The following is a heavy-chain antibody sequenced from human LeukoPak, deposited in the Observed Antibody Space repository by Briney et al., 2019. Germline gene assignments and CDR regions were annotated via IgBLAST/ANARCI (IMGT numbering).Heavy chain of an antibody. CDR2: ISTDGSST. V-gene: IGHV3-74*01. D-gene: IGHD6-13*01. Sequence: GGSLRLSCAASGFTFSSYWMHWVRQGPGKGLVWVSRISTDGSSTDYADSVKGRFTISRENAKNTLYLQMNSLRAEDTAVYYCVKGGHSSTWYYFDYWGQGTLVTVSS. J-gene: IGHJ4*02. CDR1: GFTFSSYW. CDR3: VKGGHSSTWYYFDY.